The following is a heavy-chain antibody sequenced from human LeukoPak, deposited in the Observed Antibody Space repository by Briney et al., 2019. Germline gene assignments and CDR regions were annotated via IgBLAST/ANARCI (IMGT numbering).Heavy chain of an antibody. V-gene: IGHV1-69*11. Sequence: ASVKVSCKASGGTFSSYAISWVRQAPGQGLEWMGRIIPILGTANYAQKFQGRVTITADESTSTAYMELSSLRSEDTAVYYCASSGGGKTYSSSFDYWGQGTLVTVSS. CDR3: ASSGGGKTYSSSFDY. CDR2: IIPILGTA. D-gene: IGHD6-13*01. CDR1: GGTFSSYA. J-gene: IGHJ4*02.